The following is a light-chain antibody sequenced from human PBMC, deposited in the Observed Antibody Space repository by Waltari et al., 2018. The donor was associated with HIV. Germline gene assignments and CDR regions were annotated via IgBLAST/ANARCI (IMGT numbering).Light chain of an antibody. Sequence: DIVMTQSPDSLAVSLGERATINCMSSQNLLYTSNNRNYLAWYQKKPGQPPKLLIYWASTRNSGVPDRFSGSGSGTDFTLTITSLQSEDFAVYYCQQYHNWLTFGGGTKVEIK. CDR3: QQYHNWLT. CDR2: WAS. J-gene: IGKJ4*01. CDR1: QNLLYTSNNRNY. V-gene: IGKV4-1*01.